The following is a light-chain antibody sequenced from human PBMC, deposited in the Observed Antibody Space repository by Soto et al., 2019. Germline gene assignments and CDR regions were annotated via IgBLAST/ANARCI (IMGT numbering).Light chain of an antibody. V-gene: IGLV2-8*01. CDR2: DVT. CDR3: SSYAGSNNLVV. Sequence: QSALTQPPSASGSPGQSVTISCTGTSRDVGGYQYVSWYQQHPGKAPKLMIYDVTKRPSGVTDRFSGSKSGNTASLTVSGLQAEDEDDYYCSSYAGSNNLVVFGTGTKLTVL. CDR1: SRDVGGYQY. J-gene: IGLJ1*01.